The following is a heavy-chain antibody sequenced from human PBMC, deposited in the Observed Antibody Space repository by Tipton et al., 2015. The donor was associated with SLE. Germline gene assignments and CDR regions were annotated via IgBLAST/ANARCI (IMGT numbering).Heavy chain of an antibody. CDR3: AKDWGPYCSSTSCYGHYFDY. J-gene: IGHJ4*02. CDR2: ISGSGGST. D-gene: IGHD2-2*01. Sequence: SLRLSCAASGFTFSSYAMSWVRQAPGKGLEWVSAISGSGGSTYYADSVKGRFTISRDNSKNTLYLQMNSLRAEDTAVYYCAKDWGPYCSSTSCYGHYFDYWGQGTLVTVSS. CDR1: GFTFSSYA. V-gene: IGHV3-23*01.